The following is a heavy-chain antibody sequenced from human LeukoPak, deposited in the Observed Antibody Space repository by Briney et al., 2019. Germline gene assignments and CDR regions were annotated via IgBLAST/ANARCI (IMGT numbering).Heavy chain of an antibody. D-gene: IGHD3-3*01. CDR3: ARVSDFWSGLSTYYFDY. J-gene: IGHJ4*02. CDR1: GFTFSDYY. CDR2: ISSSGSTI. Sequence: SGGSLRLSCAASGFTFSDYYMSWIRQAPGKGLEWVSYISSSGSTIYYADSVKGRFTIPRDNAKNSLYLQMNSLRAEDTAVYYCARVSDFWSGLSTYYFDYWGQGTLVTVSS. V-gene: IGHV3-11*01.